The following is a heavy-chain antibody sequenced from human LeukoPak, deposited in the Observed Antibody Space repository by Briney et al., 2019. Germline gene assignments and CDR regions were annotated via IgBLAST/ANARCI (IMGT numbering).Heavy chain of an antibody. Sequence: PGGSLRLSCAASACTFSNYWMHWVRQGPGKGLVWVSRINSDGTSTTYAESEKGRFTISRDNAKNTLYLQIDSLRAEDTAMYDCARASGTYAGYVQVDYWGQGTLVTVSS. V-gene: IGHV3-74*01. CDR3: ARASGTYAGYVQVDY. J-gene: IGHJ4*02. CDR1: ACTFSNYW. CDR2: INSDGTST. D-gene: IGHD3-9*01.